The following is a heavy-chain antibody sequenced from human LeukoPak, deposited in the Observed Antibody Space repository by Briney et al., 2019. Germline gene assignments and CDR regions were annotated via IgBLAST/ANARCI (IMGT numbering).Heavy chain of an antibody. CDR3: ASGGNYDFWSGYYTPDYYYYMDV. J-gene: IGHJ6*03. V-gene: IGHV3-23*01. D-gene: IGHD3-3*01. CDR1: GFTFSSYA. CDR2: ISGSGGST. Sequence: GGSLRLSCAASGFTFSSYAMSWVRQAPGKGLEWVSAISGSGGSTYYADSVKGRFTIPRDNSKNTLYLQMNSLRAENTAVYYCASGGNYDFWSGYYTPDYYYYMDVWGKGTTVTVSS.